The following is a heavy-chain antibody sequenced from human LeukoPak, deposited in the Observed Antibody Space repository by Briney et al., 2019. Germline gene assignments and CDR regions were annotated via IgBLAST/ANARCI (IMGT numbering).Heavy chain of an antibody. CDR2: IIGSGGTT. CDR3: AKDVGRGSGWYP. J-gene: IGHJ5*02. CDR1: GVTFNSYA. D-gene: IGHD6-19*01. Sequence: GGSLRLSCAASGVTFNSYAMNWVRQAPGKGLEWVSGIIGSGGTTFYVDSVKGRFTIARDNSKNTLYLQMNCLRAEDTAVYYCAKDVGRGSGWYPWGQGTLVTVSS. V-gene: IGHV3-23*01.